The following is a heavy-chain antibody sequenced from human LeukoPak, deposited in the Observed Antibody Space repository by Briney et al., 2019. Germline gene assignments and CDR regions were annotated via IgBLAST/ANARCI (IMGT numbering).Heavy chain of an antibody. V-gene: IGHV3-7*01. CDR1: GFTFSSYG. D-gene: IGHD7-27*01. CDR2: IKQDGSEK. Sequence: GGSLRLSCAASGFTFSSYGMHWVRQAPGKGLEWVANIKQDGSEKYYVDSVKGRFTISRDNAKNSLYLQMNSLRAEDTAVYYCARELIWVAYYFDYWGQGTLVTVSS. J-gene: IGHJ4*02. CDR3: ARELIWVAYYFDY.